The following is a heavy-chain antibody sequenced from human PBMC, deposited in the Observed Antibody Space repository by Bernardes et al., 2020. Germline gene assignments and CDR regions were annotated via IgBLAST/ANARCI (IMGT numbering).Heavy chain of an antibody. J-gene: IGHJ3*02. Sequence: GGSLRLSCAASEFTFSSYAMHWVRQAPGKGLEWVAIISYDGTNKFYADSVKGRFTISRDNSQNTLYLQMNSLRPEDTAVYHCSRVRTTGTTGGFDVCDIWGQGTMITVSS. CDR1: EFTFSSYA. CDR2: ISYDGTNK. D-gene: IGHD1-1*01. V-gene: IGHV3-30*01. CDR3: SRVRTTGTTGGFDVCDI.